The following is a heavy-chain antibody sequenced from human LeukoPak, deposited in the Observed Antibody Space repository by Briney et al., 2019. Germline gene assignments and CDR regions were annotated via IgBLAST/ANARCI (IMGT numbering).Heavy chain of an antibody. J-gene: IGHJ4*02. V-gene: IGHV3-30-3*01. CDR3: AHPSTPDYGGLDY. CDR2: MSYDENNK. D-gene: IGHD4-17*01. Sequence: GGSLRLSCTASGFTFSTYAIHWVRQAPGKGLEWVAVMSYDENNKYYSESVKGRFTISRDNSKNTLYLQMNSLRTEDTAVYFCAHPSTPDYGGLDYWGQGTLVTVSS. CDR1: GFTFSTYA.